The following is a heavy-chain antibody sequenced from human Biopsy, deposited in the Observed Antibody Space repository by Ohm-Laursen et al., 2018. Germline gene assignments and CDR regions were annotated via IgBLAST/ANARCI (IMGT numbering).Heavy chain of an antibody. Sequence: GTLSLTCTVSGGSISSSTTYYWAWLRQPPGKGLEWIGSIYNTETTFYNPSLKSRVTISADTSKNQFSLKLSSVTAADTAGYYCARGQALKSFDYWGQGTLVTVSS. CDR2: IYNTETT. CDR1: GGSISSSTTYY. J-gene: IGHJ4*02. V-gene: IGHV4-39*07. CDR3: ARGQALKSFDY.